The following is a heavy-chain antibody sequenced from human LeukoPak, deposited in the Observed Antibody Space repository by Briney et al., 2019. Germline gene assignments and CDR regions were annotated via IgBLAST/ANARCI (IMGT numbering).Heavy chain of an antibody. CDR2: VSPYNGDT. CDR3: ATSYTSGGWFDP. V-gene: IGHV1-18*01. J-gene: IGHJ5*02. D-gene: IGHD1-26*01. CDR1: GYSFTNYG. Sequence: ASVNVSCKASGYSFTNYGLNWVRQAPGQGLEWMGWVSPYNGDTHYAQKFQGRVTLTTDTSTTTAYMELRSLTSDDTAVYYCATSYTSGGWFDPWGQGTLVTVSS.